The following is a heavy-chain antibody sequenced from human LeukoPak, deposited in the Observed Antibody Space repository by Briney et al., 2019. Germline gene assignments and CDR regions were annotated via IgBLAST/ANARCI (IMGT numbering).Heavy chain of an antibody. J-gene: IGHJ4*02. CDR2: IKSKTDGGTT. CDR3: TTSAYSNWRDY. Sequence: GGSLRLSCAASGFTVSSNYMSWVRQAPGKGLEWVGRIKSKTDGGTTDYAAPVKGRFTISRDDSKNTLYLQMNSLKTEDTAVYYCTTSAYSNWRDYWGQGTLVTVSS. CDR1: GFTVSSNY. V-gene: IGHV3-15*01. D-gene: IGHD4-11*01.